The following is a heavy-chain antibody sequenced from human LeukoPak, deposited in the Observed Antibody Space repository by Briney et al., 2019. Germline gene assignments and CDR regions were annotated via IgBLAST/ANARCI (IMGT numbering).Heavy chain of an antibody. D-gene: IGHD6-19*01. CDR1: GFTFSSYS. J-gene: IGHJ4*02. CDR3: ARVPRGGRGWYTSPV. CDR2: ISSSSSYI. V-gene: IGHV3-21*01. Sequence: PGGSLRLSCAASGFTFSSYSMNWVRQAPGKGLEWVSSISSSSSYIYYADSVKGRFTISRDNAKHSLYLQMNSLRAEDTAVYYCARVPRGGRGWYTSPVWGQGTLVTVSS.